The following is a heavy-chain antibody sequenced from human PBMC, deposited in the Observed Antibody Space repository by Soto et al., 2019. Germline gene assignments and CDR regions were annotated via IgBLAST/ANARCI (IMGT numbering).Heavy chain of an antibody. Sequence: QVQLQESGPGLVKPSQTLSLTCTVSGGSISSGGYYWSWIRQHPGKGLEWIGYIAYSGSTYYNPSLKSRVTISVDTSKDQFSLKLSSVTAADTAVYYCAREGAGPKGSSSCPDDAFDIWGQGTMVTVSS. V-gene: IGHV4-31*03. CDR3: AREGAGPKGSSSCPDDAFDI. CDR2: IAYSGST. J-gene: IGHJ3*02. D-gene: IGHD6-13*01. CDR1: GGSISSGGYY.